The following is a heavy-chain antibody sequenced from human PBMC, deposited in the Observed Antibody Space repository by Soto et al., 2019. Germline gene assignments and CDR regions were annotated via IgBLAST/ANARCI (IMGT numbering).Heavy chain of an antibody. CDR1: GFTLSIHA. Sequence: EVQLLESGGGLVQPGGSLRLSCAVSGFTLSIHASIWVRQGPGKGLEWVSGIDSDGRTFHADSVKGRFTISRDNSKNTLYLHMNSLRAEGTAVYYCAKEGYVSGFLWGQGTLVTVSS. CDR2: IDSDGRT. D-gene: IGHD3-10*01. V-gene: IGHV3-23*01. CDR3: AKEGYVSGFL. J-gene: IGHJ4*02.